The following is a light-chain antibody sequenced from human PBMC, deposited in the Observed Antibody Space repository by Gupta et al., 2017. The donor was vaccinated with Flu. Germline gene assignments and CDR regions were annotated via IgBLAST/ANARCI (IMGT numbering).Light chain of an antibody. J-gene: IGKJ2*01. CDR1: QSVLYSSNNKKY. CDR2: WAS. V-gene: IGKV4-1*01. CDR3: QQKDSTPYI. Sequence: DIVMTQSPDSLAGSLGGRATINFKSSQSVLYSSNNKKYLSWYQQKPGQPPKLLIYWASTRECGVPDRFSGRGSGTDFTLTISSRQAEDVAVYYCQQKDSTPYIFGQGTKLEIK.